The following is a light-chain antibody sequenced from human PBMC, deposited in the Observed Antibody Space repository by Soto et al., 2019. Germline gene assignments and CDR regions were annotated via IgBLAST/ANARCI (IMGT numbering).Light chain of an antibody. J-gene: IGLJ1*01. Sequence: QSVLTQPPSASGTPGQRVTISCSGSSSNIGSNTVNWYQQLPGPAPKLLIYNNNQRPSGFPDRFSGSKSGTSASLAISGLQSADEADYYCAAWDDSLNGLVVGTGTKLTVL. V-gene: IGLV1-44*01. CDR2: NNN. CDR1: SSNIGSNT. CDR3: AAWDDSLNGLV.